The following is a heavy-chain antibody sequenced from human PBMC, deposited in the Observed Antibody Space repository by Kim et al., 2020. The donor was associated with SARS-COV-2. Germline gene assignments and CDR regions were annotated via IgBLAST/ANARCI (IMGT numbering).Heavy chain of an antibody. V-gene: IGHV3-21*01. CDR2: ISSSSSYI. D-gene: IGHD5-18*01. Sequence: GGSLRLSCAASGFTFSSYSMNWVRQAPGKGLGWVSSISSSSSYIYYADSVKGRFTISRDNAKNSLYLQMNSLRAEDTAVYYCARGSAMGQFDYWGQGTLVTVSS. CDR1: GFTFSSYS. CDR3: ARGSAMGQFDY. J-gene: IGHJ4*02.